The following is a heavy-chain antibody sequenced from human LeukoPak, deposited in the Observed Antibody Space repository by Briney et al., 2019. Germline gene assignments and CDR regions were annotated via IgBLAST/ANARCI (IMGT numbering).Heavy chain of an antibody. D-gene: IGHD3-3*01. V-gene: IGHV1-8*01. CDR2: MNPNSGNT. Sequence: ASVKVSCKASGYTFTSYDINWVRQATGQGLEWMGWMNPNSGNTGYAQKFQGRVTMTRNTSISTAYMELSSLRSEDTAVYYCARGNYYDFWSSYYDWFDPWGQGTLVTVSS. CDR1: GYTFTSYD. CDR3: ARGNYYDFWSSYYDWFDP. J-gene: IGHJ5*02.